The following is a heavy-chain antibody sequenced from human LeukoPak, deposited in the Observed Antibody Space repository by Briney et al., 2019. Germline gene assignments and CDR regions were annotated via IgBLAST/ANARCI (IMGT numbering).Heavy chain of an antibody. Sequence: GGSLRLSCAASGFTFSSYAMSWVRXXXXXXXXXXXXXSGSGGSTYYADSVKGRFTISRDNSKNTLYLQMNSLRAEDTAVYYCAKDQYGSGSSYYFDYWGQGTLVTVSS. J-gene: IGHJ4*02. CDR2: XSGSGGST. V-gene: IGHV3-23*01. D-gene: IGHD3-10*01. CDR3: AKDQYGSGSSYYFDY. CDR1: GFTFSSYA.